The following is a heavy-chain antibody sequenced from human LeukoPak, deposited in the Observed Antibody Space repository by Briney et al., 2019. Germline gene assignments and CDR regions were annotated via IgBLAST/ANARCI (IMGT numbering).Heavy chain of an antibody. V-gene: IGHV3-23*01. CDR1: GFTFSSYA. J-gene: IGHJ4*02. CDR3: ATPATVTTSGYCFDY. D-gene: IGHD4-17*01. CDR2: ISGSGGST. Sequence: PGGSLRLSCAASGFTFSSYAMSWVRQAPGKGLEWVSAISGSGGSTYYADSGKGRFTISRDNSKNTLYLPMNSLRAEDTAVYYCATPATVTTSGYCFDYWGQGTLVTVSS.